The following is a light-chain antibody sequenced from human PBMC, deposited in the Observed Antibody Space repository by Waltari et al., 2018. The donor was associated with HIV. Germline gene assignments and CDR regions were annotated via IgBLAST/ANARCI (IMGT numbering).Light chain of an antibody. V-gene: IGLV2-8*01. J-gene: IGLJ2*01. Sequence: SALAQPPSASVSPGQSVTISCTGTRRAVGGYSYVSWYQQHPGKAPKLMIYEVSKRPSGVPDRFSGSKSGNAASLTVSGLQAEDEADYYCSSYAGSNNVIFGGGTKLTVL. CDR3: SSYAGSNNVI. CDR1: RRAVGGYSY. CDR2: EVS.